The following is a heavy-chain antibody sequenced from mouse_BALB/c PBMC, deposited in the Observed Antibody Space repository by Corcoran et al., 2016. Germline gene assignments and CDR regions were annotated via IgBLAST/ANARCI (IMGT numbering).Heavy chain of an antibody. J-gene: IGHJ3*01. Sequence: EVKLQQSGLELVRPGAIVKLSCKASGFNIKDYYMHRVNERPEQDLEWIGWIDPENGNTIYDLKFQGKASITADTSSNKAYLQLSSLTSEDTAVYYCHITTVVEAYWGQGTLVTVSA. CDR3: HITTVVEAY. CDR2: IDPENGNT. V-gene: IGHV14-1*02. D-gene: IGHD1-1*01. CDR1: GFNIKDYY.